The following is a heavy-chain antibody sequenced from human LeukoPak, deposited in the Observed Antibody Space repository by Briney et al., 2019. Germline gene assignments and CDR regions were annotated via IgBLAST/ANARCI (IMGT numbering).Heavy chain of an antibody. CDR3: ATPSPPGDGYNPPDH. D-gene: IGHD5-24*01. Sequence: TGGSLRLSCVVSGFNFDNFAMHWVRQPLGKGLEWVAVISHDGRTKYYADSMKGRITISRDNSKNTLFLQMNNLRSEDTAVYFCATPSPPGDGYNPPDHWGQGTLVTVSS. CDR1: GFNFDNFA. J-gene: IGHJ4*02. V-gene: IGHV3-30*04. CDR2: ISHDGRTK.